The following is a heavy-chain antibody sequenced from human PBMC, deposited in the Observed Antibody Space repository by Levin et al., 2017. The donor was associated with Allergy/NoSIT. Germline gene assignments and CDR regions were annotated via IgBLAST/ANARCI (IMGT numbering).Heavy chain of an antibody. CDR2: IYHSGST. Sequence: SQTLSLTCTVSGGSISSSYWSWIRQPPGKGLEWIGYIYHSGSTNYNPSLKSRVTISVDTSKNQFSLKLSSVTAADTAVYYCAREAGYSSSWYVDYWGQGTLVTVSS. CDR3: AREAGYSSSWYVDY. D-gene: IGHD6-13*01. V-gene: IGHV4-59*01. CDR1: GGSISSSY. J-gene: IGHJ4*02.